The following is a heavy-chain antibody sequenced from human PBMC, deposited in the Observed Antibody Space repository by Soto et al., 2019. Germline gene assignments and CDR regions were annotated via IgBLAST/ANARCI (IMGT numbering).Heavy chain of an antibody. CDR3: ARVSRDYYLYYFDY. V-gene: IGHV3-11*06. D-gene: IGHD3-3*01. CDR2: ISTTRNYT. Sequence: PGGSLRLSCTVSGFTFSDHFMAWVRQAPGKGLEWVSDISTTRNYTKYADSVKGRFSMSRDNARNSVYLQMNRLRADGTAVYYCARVSRDYYLYYFDYWGQGALVTVSS. CDR1: GFTFSDHF. J-gene: IGHJ4*02.